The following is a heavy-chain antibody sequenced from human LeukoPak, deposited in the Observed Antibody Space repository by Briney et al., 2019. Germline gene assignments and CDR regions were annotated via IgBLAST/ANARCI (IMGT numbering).Heavy chain of an antibody. D-gene: IGHD1-20*01. Sequence: PGGSLRLSCAASGYTFTNAWMNWVRQAPGKGLEWVGRIKSKADGETIDYAAPVKGRFTFSRDDSKNMLYLQMNSLKSEDTAVYYCSTLTSRGLSDSWGQGTLVTVSS. CDR2: IKSKADGETI. V-gene: IGHV3-15*07. J-gene: IGHJ4*02. CDR1: GYTFTNAW. CDR3: STLTSRGLSDS.